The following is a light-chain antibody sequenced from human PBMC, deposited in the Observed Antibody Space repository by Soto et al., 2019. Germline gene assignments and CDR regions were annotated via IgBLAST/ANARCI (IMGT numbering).Light chain of an antibody. J-gene: IGKJ5*01. Sequence: EIVMTQSPATLSVSPGERATLSCRASQSISSDVAWYQQKPGQAPRLLIYGASTTATGIPARFSGSGSGTEFTLTISSLQSEDFAVYYCHQYDNWPKTFGQGTRLEIK. CDR1: QSISSD. CDR2: GAS. CDR3: HQYDNWPKT. V-gene: IGKV3-15*01.